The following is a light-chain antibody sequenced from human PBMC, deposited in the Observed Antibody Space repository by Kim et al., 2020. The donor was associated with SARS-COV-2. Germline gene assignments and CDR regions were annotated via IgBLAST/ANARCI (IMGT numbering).Light chain of an antibody. CDR1: QDISNN. Sequence: ASVGDRVTITCQASQDISNNLIWYQQKPGKAPKLLIYDASNLETGVPSRFSGSGSGTDFTFTISSLQPEDIATYYCQQYDNLPITFGQGTRLEIK. CDR2: DAS. J-gene: IGKJ5*01. CDR3: QQYDNLPIT. V-gene: IGKV1-33*01.